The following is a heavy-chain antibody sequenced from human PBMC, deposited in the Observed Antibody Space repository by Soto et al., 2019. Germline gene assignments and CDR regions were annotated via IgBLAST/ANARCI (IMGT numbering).Heavy chain of an antibody. CDR3: VRENEMAGATSAFEY. V-gene: IGHV3-21*02. CDR1: GFRFNSYR. CDR2: IDARSNYI. Sequence: EVQLVESGGGLVKPGGSLRVSCEASGFRFNSYRMNWVRQAPQKGLEWVSLIDARSNYIYYAESVKARFTISRDNARNSLYLQMDSLRVEDTAVYYCVRENEMAGATSAFEYWGQGTPVTVSS. D-gene: IGHD1-26*01. J-gene: IGHJ4*02.